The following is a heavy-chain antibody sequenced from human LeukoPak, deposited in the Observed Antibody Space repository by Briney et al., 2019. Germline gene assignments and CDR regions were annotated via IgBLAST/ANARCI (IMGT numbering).Heavy chain of an antibody. V-gene: IGHV4-34*01. CDR3: ARGMYDLQLGAWFDP. CDR2: INHAGST. Sequence: SETLSLTCAVYGGSFTDYFWTLIRQPPGKGLEWIGEINHAGSTNYNPSLKSRLTISVDTSKIQFSLKLSSVTAADTAVYYCARGMYDLQLGAWFDPWGQGTLVTVSS. D-gene: IGHD3-3*01. J-gene: IGHJ5*02. CDR1: GGSFTDYF.